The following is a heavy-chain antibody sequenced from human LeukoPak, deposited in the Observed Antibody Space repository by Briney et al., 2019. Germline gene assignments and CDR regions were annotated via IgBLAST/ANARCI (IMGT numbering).Heavy chain of an antibody. J-gene: IGHJ4*02. D-gene: IGHD2-2*01. CDR2: IASDGSHT. V-gene: IGHV3-30*14. Sequence: GGSLRLSCAASGFTFSTYFMHWVRQAPGKGLEWVADIASDGSHTFYVESVKGRFTISRDNSKNTLYLQMNSLRAEDTAVYYCAREYCISTSCYYFDYWGQGTLVTVSS. CDR3: AREYCISTSCYYFDY. CDR1: GFTFSTYF.